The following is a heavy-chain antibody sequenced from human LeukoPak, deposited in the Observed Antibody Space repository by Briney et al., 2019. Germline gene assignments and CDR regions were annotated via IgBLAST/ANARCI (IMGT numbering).Heavy chain of an antibody. Sequence: SQTLSLTCTVAGGSISSYYCSWVRQPPGEGLECIAYLFYSGSNDYNPARESRVTISVDTSKNQFSLKLRSVTAADTAVYYCATVAVIRGVTYFDYWGQGTLVTVSS. D-gene: IGHD3-10*01. CDR2: LFYSGSN. J-gene: IGHJ4*02. CDR3: ATVAVIRGVTYFDY. V-gene: IGHV4-59*01. CDR1: GGSISSYY.